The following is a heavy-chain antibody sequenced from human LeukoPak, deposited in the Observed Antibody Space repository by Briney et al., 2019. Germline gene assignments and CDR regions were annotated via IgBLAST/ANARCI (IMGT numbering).Heavy chain of an antibody. CDR1: GYTFNSYY. CDR3: ARDGVVRGVIIY. J-gene: IGHJ4*02. Sequence: ASVKVSCKASGYTFNSYYMHWVRQAPGQGLEWMGIINPSSGSTSYAQNFQGRVTMTRDTSINTAYMELSRLRSDDTAVYYCARDGVVRGVIIYWGQGTLVTVSS. D-gene: IGHD3-10*01. CDR2: INPSSGST. V-gene: IGHV1-46*02.